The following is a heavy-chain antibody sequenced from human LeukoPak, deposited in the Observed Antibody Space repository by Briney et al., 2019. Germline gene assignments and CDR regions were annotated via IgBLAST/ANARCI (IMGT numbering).Heavy chain of an antibody. Sequence: SETLSLTCTVSGGSISSSSYYWGWIRQPPGKGLEWIGSIYYSGSTYYNPSLESRVTISVDTSKNQFSLKLSSVTAADTAVYYCARVEIGSGWYQRINWFDPWGQGTLVTVSS. D-gene: IGHD6-19*01. V-gene: IGHV4-39*07. CDR1: GGSISSSSYY. CDR2: IYYSGST. J-gene: IGHJ5*02. CDR3: ARVEIGSGWYQRINWFDP.